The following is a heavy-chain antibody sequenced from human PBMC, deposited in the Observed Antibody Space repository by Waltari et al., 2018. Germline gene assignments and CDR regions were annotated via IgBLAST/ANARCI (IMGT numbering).Heavy chain of an antibody. V-gene: IGHV3-7*01. CDR1: GFTLSNYW. J-gene: IGHJ3*02. CDR3: ARDQWFGFDI. D-gene: IGHD3-22*01. CDR2: IKTDGGEE. Sequence: EVQLVESGGGLVQPGGSLRHSCAASGFTLSNYWMSWVRQAPGKGLGWMANIKTDGGEEYYVDSVRGRFTIARDNAKNLLFLQMNSLRPEDTAVYYCARDQWFGFDIWGQGTMVTVSS.